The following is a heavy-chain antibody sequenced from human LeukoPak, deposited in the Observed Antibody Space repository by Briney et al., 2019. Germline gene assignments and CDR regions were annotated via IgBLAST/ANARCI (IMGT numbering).Heavy chain of an antibody. V-gene: IGHV1-2*02. CDR1: VYTFTAYY. CDR3: ASLHAPLDI. CDR2: INPNSGGT. Sequence: GASVTVSFTSSVYTFTAYYMHWVRQAPGQGREGMGWINPNSGGTNYAQKFQGRVTMTRDTSISTAYMELSRMRSDATAVYYCASLHAPLDIWGQGTMVTVSS. J-gene: IGHJ3*02. D-gene: IGHD2-2*01.